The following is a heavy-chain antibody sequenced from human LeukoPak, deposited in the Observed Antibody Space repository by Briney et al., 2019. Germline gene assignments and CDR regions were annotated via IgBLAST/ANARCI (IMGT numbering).Heavy chain of an antibody. CDR1: GYTFTSYD. CDR2: MNPNSGGT. CDR3: ARSGLTYYYDSSGYYTRDYFDY. D-gene: IGHD3-22*01. J-gene: IGHJ4*02. Sequence: ASVKVSCKASGYTFTSYDINWVRQATGQGLEWMGWMNPNSGGTNYAQKFQGRVTMTRDTSISTAYMELSRLRSDDTAVYYCARSGLTYYYDSSGYYTRDYFDYWGQGTLVTVSS. V-gene: IGHV1-2*02.